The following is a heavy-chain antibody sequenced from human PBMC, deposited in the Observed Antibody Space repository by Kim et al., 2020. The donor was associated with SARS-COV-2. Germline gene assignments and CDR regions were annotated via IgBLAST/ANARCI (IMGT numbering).Heavy chain of an antibody. CDR2: IYPGDSDT. Sequence: GESLKISCKASGYSFTNYWIGWVRQMPGKGLEWMGIIYPGDSDTRYSPSFQGQVTISAEKSISTAYLQWSSLKASDTAVYYCARATLAGTEDLDYWGQGTLVTVSS. CDR3: ARATLAGTEDLDY. CDR1: GYSFTNYW. V-gene: IGHV5-51*01. D-gene: IGHD6-13*01. J-gene: IGHJ4*02.